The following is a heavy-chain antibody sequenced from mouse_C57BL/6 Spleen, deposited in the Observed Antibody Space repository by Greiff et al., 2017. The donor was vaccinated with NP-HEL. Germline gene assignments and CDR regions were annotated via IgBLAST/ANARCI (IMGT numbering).Heavy chain of an antibody. Sequence: QVQLQQPGAELVKPGASVKLSCKASGYTFTSYWMHWVKQRPGQGLEWIGRIYPGDGDTNYNGKFKGKATLTADKSSSTAYMQLSSLTSEDSAVYFCAELSFDYWGQGTTLTVSS. CDR2: IYPGDGDT. J-gene: IGHJ2*01. D-gene: IGHD4-1*01. V-gene: IGHV1-82*01. CDR1: GYTFTSYW. CDR3: AELSFDY.